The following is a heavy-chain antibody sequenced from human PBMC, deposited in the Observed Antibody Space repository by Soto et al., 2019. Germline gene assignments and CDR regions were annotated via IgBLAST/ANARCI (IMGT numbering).Heavy chain of an antibody. Sequence: PSETLSLTCAVSGGSISSGGYSWSWIRQPPGKGLEWIGYIYHSGSTYYNPSLKSRVTISVDRSKNQFSLKLSSVTAADTAVYYCARGRNLRFLEWLLPYYFDYWGQGTLVTVSS. CDR1: GGSISSGGYS. CDR2: IYHSGST. V-gene: IGHV4-30-2*01. J-gene: IGHJ4*02. D-gene: IGHD3-3*01. CDR3: ARGRNLRFLEWLLPYYFDY.